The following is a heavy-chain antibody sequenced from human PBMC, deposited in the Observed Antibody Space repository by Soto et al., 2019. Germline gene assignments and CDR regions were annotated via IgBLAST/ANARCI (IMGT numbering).Heavy chain of an antibody. CDR3: ARAPIGMDSINFFDH. CDR1: GDSISSDGYH. D-gene: IGHD2-8*01. J-gene: IGHJ4*02. CDR2: IYNGGRT. Sequence: SETLSLTCTVSGDSISSDGYHWSWIRQSPGKGLEWIGYIYNGGRTFYRPSLESRINMSLDATKNSYSLRLTSVTAADTAVYYCARAPIGMDSINFFDHWGQGILVTVSS. V-gene: IGHV4-30-4*01.